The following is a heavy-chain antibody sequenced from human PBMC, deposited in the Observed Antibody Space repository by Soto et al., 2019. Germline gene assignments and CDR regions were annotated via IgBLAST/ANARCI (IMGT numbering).Heavy chain of an antibody. D-gene: IGHD2-2*01. J-gene: IGHJ6*03. CDR1: GGSISSYY. V-gene: IGHV4-59*01. Sequence: SETLSLTCTVSGGSISSYYWSWIRQPPGKGLEWIGHIYYSGSTNYNPSLKSRVTISVDTSKNQFSLKLSSVTAADTAVYYCARGGYCSSTSCYYYYYMDVWGKGTTVTVSS. CDR3: ARGGYCSSTSCYYYYYMDV. CDR2: IYYSGST.